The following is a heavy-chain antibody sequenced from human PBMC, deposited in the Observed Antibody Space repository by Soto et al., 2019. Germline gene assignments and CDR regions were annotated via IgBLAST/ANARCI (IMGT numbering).Heavy chain of an antibody. CDR1: GGTFSSYA. D-gene: IGHD4-17*01. CDR2: VIPIFGTA. V-gene: IGHV1-69*01. Sequence: QVQLVQSGAEVKKPGSSVKVSCKASGGTFSSYAISWVRQAPGQGLEWMGGVIPIFGTANYAQKFQGRVTITADESTRTAYLALSRLRSEDTAVYYCARDTGGTTVAFGMDVWGQGTTVTVSS. J-gene: IGHJ6*02. CDR3: ARDTGGTTVAFGMDV.